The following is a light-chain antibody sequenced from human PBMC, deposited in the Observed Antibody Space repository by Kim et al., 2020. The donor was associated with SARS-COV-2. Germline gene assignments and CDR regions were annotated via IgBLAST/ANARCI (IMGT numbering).Light chain of an antibody. CDR2: AAS. CDR1: QDISNY. J-gene: IGKJ1*01. CDR3: QKYNSVPWT. V-gene: IGKV1-27*01. Sequence: DIQMTQSPSSLSAAVEDRVTITCRASQDISNYVAWYQQKPGKLPRVLIYAASALQSGVPSRFSGSGSGTDFTLTISSLQPEDVGSYYCQKYNSVPWTFGHGTKVDIK.